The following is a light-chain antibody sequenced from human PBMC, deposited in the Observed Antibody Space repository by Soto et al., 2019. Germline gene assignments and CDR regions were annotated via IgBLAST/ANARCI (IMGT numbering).Light chain of an antibody. CDR3: QQYGSSSWT. CDR1: QSVSSSY. J-gene: IGKJ1*01. Sequence: EIVLTQSPGTLSLSPGERATLSCRASQSVSSSYLAGYQQKPGQAPRLLIYGASSRATGIPDRFSGSGSVTDSTHTISRLEPEDFAVYYCQQYGSSSWTFGQGTKVEIK. CDR2: GAS. V-gene: IGKV3-20*01.